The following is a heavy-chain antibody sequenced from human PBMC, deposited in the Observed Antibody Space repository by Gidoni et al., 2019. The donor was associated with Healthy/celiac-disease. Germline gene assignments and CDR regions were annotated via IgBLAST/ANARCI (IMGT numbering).Heavy chain of an antibody. V-gene: IGHV2-26*01. J-gene: IGHJ4*02. Sequence: QVTLKESGPVLVKPTETLTLTCTASGFSLSNARMGVSWIRQPPGKALEWLAHIFSNDEKSYSTSLKSRLTISKDTSKSQVVLTMTNMDPVDTATYYCARIEPYYYDSSRYYFDYWGQGTLVTVSS. CDR1: GFSLSNARMG. CDR2: IFSNDEK. CDR3: ARIEPYYYDSSRYYFDY. D-gene: IGHD3-22*01.